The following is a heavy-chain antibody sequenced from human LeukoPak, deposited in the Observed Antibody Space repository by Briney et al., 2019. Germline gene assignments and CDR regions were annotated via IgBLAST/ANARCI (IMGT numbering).Heavy chain of an antibody. D-gene: IGHD2-15*01. Sequence: EASVKVSCKAPGYTFTSYGISWVRQAPGQGLEWMGWISAYNGNTNYAQKLQGRVTMTTDTSTSTAYMELRSLRSDDTAVYYCARNKLGYCSGGSCPDRSSFMDVWGQGTTVTVSS. CDR1: GYTFTSYG. CDR3: ARNKLGYCSGGSCPDRSSFMDV. CDR2: ISAYNGNT. V-gene: IGHV1-18*01. J-gene: IGHJ6*02.